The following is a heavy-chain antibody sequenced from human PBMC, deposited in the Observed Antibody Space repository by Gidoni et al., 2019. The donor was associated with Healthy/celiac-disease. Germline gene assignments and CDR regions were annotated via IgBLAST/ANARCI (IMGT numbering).Heavy chain of an antibody. Sequence: QVQLVQSGAEVKKPGASVKVSCKASGYTFTSYGISWVRQAPGQGLEWMGWISAYNGNTNYAQKLQGRVTMTTDTSTSTAYMELRSLRSDDTAVYYCAREIVTDGYSYGYIYYYGMDVWGQGTTVTVSS. D-gene: IGHD5-18*01. CDR1: GYTFTSYG. J-gene: IGHJ6*02. CDR3: AREIVTDGYSYGYIYYYGMDV. V-gene: IGHV1-18*01. CDR2: ISAYNGNT.